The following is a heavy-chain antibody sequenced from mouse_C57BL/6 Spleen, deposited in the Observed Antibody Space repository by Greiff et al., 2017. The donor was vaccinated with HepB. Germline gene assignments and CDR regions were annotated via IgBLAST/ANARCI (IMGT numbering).Heavy chain of an antibody. CDR2: IWSGGST. CDR3: ARTPRGFCWYFDV. J-gene: IGHJ1*03. CDR1: GFSLTSYG. V-gene: IGHV2-2*01. D-gene: IGHD3-1*01. Sequence: VKLVESGPGLVQPSQSLSITCTVSGFSLTSYGVHWVRQSPGKGLEWLGVIWSGGSTDYNAAFISRLSISKDNSKSQVFFKMNSLQADDTAIYYCARTPRGFCWYFDVWGTGTTVTVSS.